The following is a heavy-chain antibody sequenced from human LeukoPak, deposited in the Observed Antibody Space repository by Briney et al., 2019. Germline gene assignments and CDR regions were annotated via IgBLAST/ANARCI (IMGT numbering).Heavy chain of an antibody. CDR2: ISSSSSTI. J-gene: IGHJ5*02. CDR1: GFTFSSYS. D-gene: IGHD2-2*01. CDR3: GSVPAAIGDWFDP. V-gene: IGHV3-48*04. Sequence: GGSLRLSCAASGFTFSSYSMNWVRQAPGKGLEWVSYISSSSSTIYYADSVKGRFTISRDNAKNSLYLQMNSLRAEDTAVYYCGSVPAAIGDWFDPWGQGTLVTVSS.